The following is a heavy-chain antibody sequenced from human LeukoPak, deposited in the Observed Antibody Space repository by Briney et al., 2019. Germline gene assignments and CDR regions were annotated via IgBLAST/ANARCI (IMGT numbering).Heavy chain of an antibody. Sequence: GGSLRLSCAASGFTFSSYSMNWVRQAPGKGLEWVAVISYDGSNKYYADSVKGRFTISRDNSKNTLYLQMNSLRAEDTAVYYCARVGLGIFDYWGQGTLVTVSS. D-gene: IGHD3-16*01. CDR1: GFTFSSYS. V-gene: IGHV3-30*03. J-gene: IGHJ4*02. CDR3: ARVGLGIFDY. CDR2: ISYDGSNK.